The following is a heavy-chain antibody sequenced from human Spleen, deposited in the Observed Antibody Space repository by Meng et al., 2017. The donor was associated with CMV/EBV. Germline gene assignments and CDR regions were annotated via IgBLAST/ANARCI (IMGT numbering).Heavy chain of an antibody. D-gene: IGHD3-10*01. CDR3: ARAGRYSYRAFDP. J-gene: IGHJ5*02. CDR2: ISYDGSNK. CDR1: GFTFSSYA. Sequence: GGSLRLSCAASGFTFSSYAMHWVRQAPGKGLEWVAVISYDGSNKYYADSVKGRFTISRDNAKNTLYLQMNSLRAEDTAVYYCARAGRYSYRAFDPWGQGTLVTVSS. V-gene: IGHV3-30-3*01.